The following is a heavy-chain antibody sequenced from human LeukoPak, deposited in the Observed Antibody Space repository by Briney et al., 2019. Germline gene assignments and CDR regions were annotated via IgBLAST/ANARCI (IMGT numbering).Heavy chain of an antibody. CDR1: GGSISSGGYY. V-gene: IGHV4-30-2*01. CDR3: ARETPYSSGWNYFDY. D-gene: IGHD6-19*01. Sequence: SETLSLTCTVSGGSISSGGYYWSWIRQPPGTGLEWIGYIYHSGSTYYNPSLKSRVAISVDRSKNQFSLKLSSVTAADTAVYYCARETPYSSGWNYFDYWGQGTLVTVSS. CDR2: IYHSGST. J-gene: IGHJ4*02.